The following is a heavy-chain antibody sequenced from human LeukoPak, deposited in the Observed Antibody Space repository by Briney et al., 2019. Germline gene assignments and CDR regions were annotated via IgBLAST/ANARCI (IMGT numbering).Heavy chain of an antibody. Sequence: GGSLRLSCAASGFTFSSYAMSWVRQAPGKGLEWVSGIIVRGTSTYYADFVKGRFHISRENSKNTLYLQMNSLRAEDTDVYYCAKGVVVAPDVTPFDYWGQGTLVTVSS. V-gene: IGHV3-23*01. CDR2: IIVRGTST. J-gene: IGHJ4*02. D-gene: IGHD2-2*01. CDR3: AKGVVVAPDVTPFDY. CDR1: GFTFSSYA.